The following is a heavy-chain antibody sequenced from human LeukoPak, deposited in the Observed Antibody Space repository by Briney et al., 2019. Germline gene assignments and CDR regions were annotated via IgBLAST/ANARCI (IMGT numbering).Heavy chain of an antibody. Sequence: PSETLSLTCAVYGGSFSGYYWSWIRQPPGKGLEWIGEINHSGSTNYNPSLKSRVTISVDTSKNQFSLKLSSVTAADTAVYYCARAPSGYNWNYVRSRCWDYWGQGTLVTVSS. D-gene: IGHD1-7*01. V-gene: IGHV4-34*01. J-gene: IGHJ4*02. CDR1: GGSFSGYY. CDR3: ARAPSGYNWNYVRSRCWDY. CDR2: INHSGST.